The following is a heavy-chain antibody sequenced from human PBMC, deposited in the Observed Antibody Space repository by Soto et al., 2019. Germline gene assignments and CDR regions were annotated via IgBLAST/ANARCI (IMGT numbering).Heavy chain of an antibody. V-gene: IGHV3-13*05. J-gene: IGHJ6*02. Sequence: EVQLVESGGGLVQPGGSLRLSCEASGFTFTNYDMHWVRQGTGKGLEWVSGISAAGDPDYADSVEGRFTISRENAQNSFFLQMNSLRVGVTAVYYCARTDRDFYGLDVWGQGTTVIVS. CDR3: ARTDRDFYGLDV. CDR1: GFTFTNYD. CDR2: ISAAGDP.